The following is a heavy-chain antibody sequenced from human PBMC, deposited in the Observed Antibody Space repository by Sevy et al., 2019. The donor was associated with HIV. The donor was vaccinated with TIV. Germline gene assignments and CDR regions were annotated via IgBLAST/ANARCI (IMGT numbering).Heavy chain of an antibody. J-gene: IGHJ5*02. CDR1: GYTLTELS. D-gene: IGHD4-4*01. CDR2: FDPEDGET. V-gene: IGHV1-24*01. Sequence: ASVKVSCKVSGYTLTELSMHWVRQAPGKGLEWMGGFDPEDGETIYAQKFQGRVTMTEDTSSDTAYMELSSLRSEDTAVYYCATDQPPGAVTKGVWFDPWGQGTLVTVSS. CDR3: ATDQPPGAVTKGVWFDP.